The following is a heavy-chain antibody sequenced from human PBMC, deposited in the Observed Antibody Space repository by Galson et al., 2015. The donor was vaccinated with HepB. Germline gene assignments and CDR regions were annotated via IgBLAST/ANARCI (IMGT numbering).Heavy chain of an antibody. Sequence: SVKVSCKASGYTFTSYAISWVRQAPGQGLEWMGGIIPIFGTANYAQKFQGRVTITADKSTSTAYMELSSLRSEDTAVYYCAIYYYDSSGYYYDYYYGMDVWGQGTTVTVSS. V-gene: IGHV1-69*06. CDR1: GYTFTSYA. CDR3: AIYYYDSSGYYYDYYYGMDV. CDR2: IIPIFGTA. D-gene: IGHD3-22*01. J-gene: IGHJ6*02.